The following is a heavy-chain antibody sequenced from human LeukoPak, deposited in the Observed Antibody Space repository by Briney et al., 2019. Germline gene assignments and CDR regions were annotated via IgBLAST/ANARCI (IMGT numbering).Heavy chain of an antibody. CDR2: INPNSGGT. D-gene: IGHD5-18*01. Sequence: ASVKVSCKASGYTFTGYYMHWVRQAPGQGLEWMGWINPNSGGTNYAQKFQGRVTMTRDTSISTAYMELSRLRPDDTAVYYCARDAGYSYGTGWFNPWGQGTLVTVSS. V-gene: IGHV1-2*02. CDR3: ARDAGYSYGTGWFNP. J-gene: IGHJ5*02. CDR1: GYTFTGYY.